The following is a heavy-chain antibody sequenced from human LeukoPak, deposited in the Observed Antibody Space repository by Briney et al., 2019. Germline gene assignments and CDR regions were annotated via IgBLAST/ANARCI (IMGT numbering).Heavy chain of an antibody. CDR3: ARAFVDDFWSGYPFHYGMDV. V-gene: IGHV4-61*08. D-gene: IGHD3-3*01. CDR2: IYYSGST. J-gene: IGHJ6*02. CDR1: GDSISSTAYY. Sequence: SETLSLTCNVSGDSISSTAYYWSWIRQPPGKGLEWIGYIYYSGSTNYNPSLKSRVTISVDTSKNQFSLKLSSVTAADTAVYYCARAFVDDFWSGYPFHYGMDVWGQGTTVTVSS.